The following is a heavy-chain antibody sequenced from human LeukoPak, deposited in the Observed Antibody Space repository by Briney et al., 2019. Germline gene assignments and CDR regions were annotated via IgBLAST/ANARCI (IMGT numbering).Heavy chain of an antibody. Sequence: PGGSLRLSCAASRFTFSRYWMSWVRQAPGKGLEWVANIKQGGSEKYYVDSVKGRFTISRDNAKNSLYLQMNSLRAEDTAVYYCARADYGDYGAYWGQGTLVTVSS. D-gene: IGHD4-17*01. V-gene: IGHV3-7*05. CDR2: IKQGGSEK. CDR3: ARADYGDYGAY. CDR1: RFTFSRYW. J-gene: IGHJ4*02.